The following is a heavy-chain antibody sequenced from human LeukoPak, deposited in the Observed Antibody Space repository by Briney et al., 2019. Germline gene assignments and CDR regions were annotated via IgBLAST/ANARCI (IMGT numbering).Heavy chain of an antibody. CDR1: GGSISNTNW. Sequence: PSETLSLTCGVSGGSISNTNWWTWVRPPPGKGLERIGEVNLQGSTNYNPSLKSRVAISVDKSENHLSLKLTSVTAADTAVYYCAREGGPYRPLDYAGQGTLVTVAS. CDR2: VNLQGST. J-gene: IGHJ4*02. CDR3: AREGGPYRPLDY. V-gene: IGHV4-4*02.